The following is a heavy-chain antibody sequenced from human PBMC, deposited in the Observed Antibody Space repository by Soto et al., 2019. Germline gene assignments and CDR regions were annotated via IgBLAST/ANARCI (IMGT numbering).Heavy chain of an antibody. CDR2: IKSKKDSGTT. D-gene: IGHD2-8*01. Sequence: GGSLRLSCAASGFSVSNAWVSWVRQAPGKGLEWLGQIKSKKDSGTTDYAAPVKGRFIISRDDSENTLYLQMNNLKTEDTAVYYCTTTVLLVYATAPASNFDVWGQGTMVT. CDR1: GFSVSNAW. V-gene: IGHV3-15*01. CDR3: TTTVLLVYATAPASNFDV. J-gene: IGHJ3*01.